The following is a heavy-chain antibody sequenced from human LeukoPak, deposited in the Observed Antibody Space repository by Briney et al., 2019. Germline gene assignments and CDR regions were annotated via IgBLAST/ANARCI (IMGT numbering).Heavy chain of an antibody. CDR2: IYYSGST. Sequence: ASETLSLTCSVSGGSMNSYYWSWIRQPPGKGLEWIGYIYYSGSTNYNPSLKSRVTISVDTSKNQFSLKLSSVTAADTAVYYCANMDSSGPNYWGQETLVTVSS. CDR3: ANMDSSGPNY. J-gene: IGHJ4*02. D-gene: IGHD3-22*01. V-gene: IGHV4-59*01. CDR1: GGSMNSYY.